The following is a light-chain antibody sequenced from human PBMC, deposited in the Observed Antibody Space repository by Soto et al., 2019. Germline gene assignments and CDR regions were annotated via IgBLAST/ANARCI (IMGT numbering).Light chain of an antibody. CDR2: DVS. J-gene: IGLJ2*01. CDR3: SSSTSSSTPVV. Sequence: QSALTQPASVSGSPGQSITISCTGTSSDVGGYNYVSWYQQHPGKAPKLMIYDVSNRPSGVSNRFSGSKSGNTASLTISGLQAADEADYYCSSSTSSSTPVVFGGGTKLTVL. V-gene: IGLV2-14*01. CDR1: SSDVGGYNY.